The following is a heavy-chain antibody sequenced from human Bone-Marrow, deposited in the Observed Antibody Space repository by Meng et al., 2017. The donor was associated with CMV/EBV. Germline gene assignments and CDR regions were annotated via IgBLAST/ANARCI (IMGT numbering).Heavy chain of an antibody. D-gene: IGHD2-15*01. V-gene: IGHV3-30*02. CDR3: AKDLYCSGGSCSNWFDP. CDR1: GFTFSSYG. CDR2: IRYDGSNK. J-gene: IGHJ5*02. Sequence: GESLKISCAASGFTFSSYGMHWVRQAPGKGLEWVAFIRYDGSNKYYADSVKGRFTISRDNSKNTLYLQMNSLRAEDTAVYYCAKDLYCSGGSCSNWFDPWGQGTLVTVSS.